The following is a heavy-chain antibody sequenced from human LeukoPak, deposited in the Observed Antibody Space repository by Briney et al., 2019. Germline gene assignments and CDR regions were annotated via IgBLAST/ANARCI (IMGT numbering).Heavy chain of an antibody. Sequence: PSETLSLTCTVSGGSISSYYWSWIRQPPGKGLEWIGYIYYSGSTNYSPSLKSRVTISVDTSKNQLSLKLSSVAAADTAVYYCARARGYSYGYADYWGQGTLVTVSS. CDR1: GGSISSYY. V-gene: IGHV4-59*01. J-gene: IGHJ4*02. D-gene: IGHD5-18*01. CDR3: ARARGYSYGYADY. CDR2: IYYSGST.